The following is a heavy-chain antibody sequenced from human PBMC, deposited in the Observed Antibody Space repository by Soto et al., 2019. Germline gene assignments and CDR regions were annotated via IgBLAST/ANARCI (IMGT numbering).Heavy chain of an antibody. V-gene: IGHV4-34*02. J-gene: IGHJ4*02. CDR3: AREYSSSYYFDY. Sequence: QVQLQQWGAGLLKPSGTLSLTCAVYGGSFNSFYWSWIRQAPGKGLEWIGEINHSGRTNYNPSLKSRVTILVDPSKYQFSLNLTSVTAADTAVYYCAREYSSSYYFDYWGQGTLVTVSS. D-gene: IGHD6-6*01. CDR1: GGSFNSFY. CDR2: INHSGRT.